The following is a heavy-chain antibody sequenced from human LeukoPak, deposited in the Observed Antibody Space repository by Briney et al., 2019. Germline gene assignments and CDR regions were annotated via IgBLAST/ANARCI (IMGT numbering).Heavy chain of an antibody. V-gene: IGHV4-61*02. Sequence: SETLSLTCTVSGGSISSGSYYWSWIRQPAGKGLEWIGRIYTSGSTNYNPSLKSRVTISVDTSKNQFSLKLSSVTAADTAVYYCARDAVHPGYCGSDCPRWRFDPWGQGTLVTVSS. CDR2: IYTSGST. D-gene: IGHD2-21*02. CDR3: ARDAVHPGYCGSDCPRWRFDP. CDR1: GGSISSGSYY. J-gene: IGHJ5*02.